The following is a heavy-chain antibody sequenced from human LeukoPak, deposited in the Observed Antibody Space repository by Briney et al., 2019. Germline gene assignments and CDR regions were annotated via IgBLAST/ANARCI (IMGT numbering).Heavy chain of an antibody. D-gene: IGHD3-22*01. CDR1: GFTFSSYA. V-gene: IGHV3-23*01. CDR2: ISGSGGST. Sequence: PGGSLRLSCAASGFTFSSYAMSWVRQAPGKGLEWVSAISGSGGSTYYADSVKGRFTISRDNSKNTLYLQMNSLRAEDTAVYYCAKGQGYYDSSGYSYYFDYWGQGTLVTVSS. J-gene: IGHJ4*02. CDR3: AKGQGYYDSSGYSYYFDY.